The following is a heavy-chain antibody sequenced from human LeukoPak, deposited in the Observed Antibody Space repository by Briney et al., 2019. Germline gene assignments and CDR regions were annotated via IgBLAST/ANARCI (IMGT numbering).Heavy chain of an antibody. Sequence: PSQTLSLTCTVSGGSISSGDYYWSWIRQPPGKGLEWIGYIYYSGSTYYNPSPKSRVTIAVDTSKNQFSLKLSSVTAAYTAVYYCARFYGDLHFDYWGQGTLVTVSS. D-gene: IGHD4-17*01. CDR3: ARFYGDLHFDY. CDR1: GGSISSGDYY. V-gene: IGHV4-30-4*08. J-gene: IGHJ4*02. CDR2: IYYSGST.